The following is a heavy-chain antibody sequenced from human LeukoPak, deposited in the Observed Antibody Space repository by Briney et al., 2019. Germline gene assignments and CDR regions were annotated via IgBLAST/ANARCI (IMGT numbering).Heavy chain of an antibody. D-gene: IGHD4-17*01. J-gene: IGHJ4*02. V-gene: IGHV3-7*05. CDR2: ITQDGSEK. CDR3: ARDKTVTTSLDY. CDR1: GFTFNRYW. Sequence: GGSLSLSCAASGFTFNRYWMNWVRQVPGKGLEWVANITQDGSEKYSVDSVKGRFTISRDNAKNSLYLQMNSLRAEDTAVYYCARDKTVTTSLDYWGQGTLFTVSS.